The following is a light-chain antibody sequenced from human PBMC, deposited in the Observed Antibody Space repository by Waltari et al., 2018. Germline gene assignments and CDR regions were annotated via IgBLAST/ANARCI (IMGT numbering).Light chain of an antibody. J-gene: IGLJ3*02. CDR2: VNSDGSH. CDR3: QTGGHGTWV. Sequence: QLVLTQSPSASASLGAPVKLTCTLDSGHSSNIIAWLQQQPEKGPRYLMRVNSDGSHSKGDEIPDRVSGSSSGAERYLTSSSLQSEDGADYYCQTGGHGTWVFGGGTKLTVL. V-gene: IGLV4-69*01. CDR1: SGHSSNI.